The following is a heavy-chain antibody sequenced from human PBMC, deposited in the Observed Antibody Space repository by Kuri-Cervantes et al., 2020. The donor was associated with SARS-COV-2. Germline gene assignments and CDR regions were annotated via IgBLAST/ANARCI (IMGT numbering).Heavy chain of an antibody. D-gene: IGHD1-26*01. V-gene: IGHV3-43D*04. CDR1: GFTFDDYA. CDR2: ISWDGGST. Sequence: GGSLRLSCAASGFTFDDYAMHWARQPLGKGLEWVSLISWDGGSTYYADSVKGRFTISRDNSKNSLYLQMNSLRPEDTALYYCAKGTSGSNYDYYGMDVWGQGTTVTVSS. CDR3: AKGTSGSNYDYYGMDV. J-gene: IGHJ6*02.